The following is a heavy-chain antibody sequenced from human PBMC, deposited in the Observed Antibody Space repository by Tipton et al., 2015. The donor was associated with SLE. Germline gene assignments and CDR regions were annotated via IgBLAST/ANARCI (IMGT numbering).Heavy chain of an antibody. D-gene: IGHD1-26*01. CDR2: ISPYNVNT. CDR3: AREASGISPSGWFDP. Sequence: QSGAEVKKPGASVKVSCKASGYTFRSYGITWVRQAPGQGLEWMGWISPYNVNTYYAQKLQGRVTMTTDPSTSTAYMELKSLKSDDTAVYYCAREASGISPSGWFDPWGQGTLVTVSS. J-gene: IGHJ5*02. V-gene: IGHV1-18*01. CDR1: GYTFRSYG.